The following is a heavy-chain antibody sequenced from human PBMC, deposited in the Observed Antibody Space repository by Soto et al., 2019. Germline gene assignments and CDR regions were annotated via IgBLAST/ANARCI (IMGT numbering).Heavy chain of an antibody. CDR1: GFTFSSYA. V-gene: IGHV3-30*04. D-gene: IGHD4-17*01. J-gene: IGHJ3*02. CDR2: ISYDGSNK. CDR3: ARDPFLYGDDAFDI. Sequence: GESLKISCAASGFTFSSYAMHWVRQAPGKGLEWVAVISYDGSNKYYADSVKGRFTISRDNSKNTLYLQMNSLRAEDTAVYYCARDPFLYGDDAFDIWGQGTMVTVSS.